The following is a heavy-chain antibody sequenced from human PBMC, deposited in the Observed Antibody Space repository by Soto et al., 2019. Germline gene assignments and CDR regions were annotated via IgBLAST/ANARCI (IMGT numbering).Heavy chain of an antibody. J-gene: IGHJ4*02. CDR1: GGSISSGNW. V-gene: IGHV4-4*02. Sequence: QVQLQESGPGLVKPSGTLSLTCAVSGGSISSGNWWSWVRQPPGKGLEWIEEIYHSGSTNYNQSLKRRVTISVDKSKNQFSLKLSSVTAADTAVYYCARDSDVSRFVFDYWGQGTLVTVSS. CDR3: ARDSDVSRFVFDY. D-gene: IGHD2-8*01. CDR2: IYHSGST.